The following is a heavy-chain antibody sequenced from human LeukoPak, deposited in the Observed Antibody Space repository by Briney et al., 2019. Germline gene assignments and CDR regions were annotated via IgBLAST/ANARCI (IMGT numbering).Heavy chain of an antibody. V-gene: IGHV1-69*06. Sequence: SVKVSCKASGGTFSSYAISWVRQAPGQGLEWMGGIIPIFGTANYAQKFQGRVTITADKSTSTAYTELSSLRSEDTAVYYCASSLDIAAAGTSLQDWFDPWGQGTLVTVSS. D-gene: IGHD6-13*01. CDR1: GGTFSSYA. CDR3: ASSLDIAAAGTSLQDWFDP. J-gene: IGHJ5*02. CDR2: IIPIFGTA.